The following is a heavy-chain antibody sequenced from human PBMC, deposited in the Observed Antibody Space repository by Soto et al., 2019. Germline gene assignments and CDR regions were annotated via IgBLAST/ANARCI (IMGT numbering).Heavy chain of an antibody. V-gene: IGHV5-10-1*01. CDR3: ARHRGSSWYRQDTWFDP. J-gene: IGHJ5*02. CDR2: IDPSDSYT. Sequence: PGESLKISCKGSGYSFTSYWISWVRQMPGKGLEWMGRIDPSDSYTNYSPSFQGHVTISADKSISTAYLQWSSLKASDTAMYYCARHRGSSWYRQDTWFDPWGQGTLVTVSS. CDR1: GYSFTSYW. D-gene: IGHD6-13*01.